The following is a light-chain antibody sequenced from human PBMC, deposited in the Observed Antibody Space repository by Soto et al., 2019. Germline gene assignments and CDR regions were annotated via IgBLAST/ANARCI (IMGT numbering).Light chain of an antibody. CDR2: EGS. CDR1: SSDVGSYNL. Sequence: QSVLTQPASVSGSPGQSITISCTGTSSDVGSYNLVSWYQRHPGKGPKLMIYEGSKRPSGVSNRFSGSKSGNTASLTISGLQAEDEADYYCCSYAGGSTYVFGSGTKVTVL. V-gene: IGLV2-23*01. CDR3: CSYAGGSTYV. J-gene: IGLJ1*01.